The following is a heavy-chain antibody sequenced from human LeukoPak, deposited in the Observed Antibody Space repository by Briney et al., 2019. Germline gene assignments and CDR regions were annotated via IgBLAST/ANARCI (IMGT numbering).Heavy chain of an antibody. V-gene: IGHV1-2*02. CDR1: GYTFTVYY. J-gene: IGHJ4*02. D-gene: IGHD3-10*01. CDR3: ARDDYGSGPAS. CDR2: INPNSGGT. Sequence: ASVKVSCKASGYTFTVYYIHWVRQAPGQGLEWMGWINPNSGGTNYAQKFQGRVTMTRDTSISTAYMELSRLRSEDTALYYCARDDYGSGPASWGQGTLVTVSS.